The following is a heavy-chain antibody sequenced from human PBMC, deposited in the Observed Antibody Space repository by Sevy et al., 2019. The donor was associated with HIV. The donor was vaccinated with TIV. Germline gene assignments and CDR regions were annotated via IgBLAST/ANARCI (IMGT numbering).Heavy chain of an antibody. J-gene: IGHJ4*02. D-gene: IGHD5-18*01. Sequence: GGSLRLSCAASGFSFSSYGMHWVRQAPGKGLEWLAVIWFDGSNEYYADSVKGRFTISRDIAKNTLYHQMNSLRAEDTAVYYCARDLEFYGYREYGPAFIPGYSGRATMVTVSS. CDR1: GFSFSSYG. V-gene: IGHV3-33*01. CDR2: IWFDGSNE. CDR3: ARDLEFYGYREYGPAFIPGY.